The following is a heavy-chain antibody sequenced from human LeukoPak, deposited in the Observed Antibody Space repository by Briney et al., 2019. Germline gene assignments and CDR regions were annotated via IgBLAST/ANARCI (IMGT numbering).Heavy chain of an antibody. CDR1: GFSFSDST. J-gene: IGHJ1*01. D-gene: IGHD3-16*01. Sequence: GGSLRLSCVASGFSFSDSTMSWVRQAAGKGLEWVAKMKEDGSDENYVDSVKGRFTISRDNARNSLHLQMKSLRAEDTAVYFCARGGAGGGYFPTWGQGILVIVSS. CDR3: ARGGAGGGYFPT. CDR2: MKEDGSDE. V-gene: IGHV3-7*03.